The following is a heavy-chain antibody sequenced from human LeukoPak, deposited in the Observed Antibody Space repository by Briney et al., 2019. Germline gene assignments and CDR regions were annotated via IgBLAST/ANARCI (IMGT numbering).Heavy chain of an antibody. CDR3: ARGRELLRYWGTVLDHFDY. J-gene: IGHJ4*02. D-gene: IGHD1-26*01. Sequence: SETLSLTCTVSGYSISSGYYWSWIRQPPGKGLEWIGEINHSGSTNYNPSLKSRVTISVDTSKNQFSLKLSSVTAADTAVYYCARGRELLRYWGTVLDHFDYWGQGTLVTVSS. V-gene: IGHV4-38-2*02. CDR1: GYSISSGYY. CDR2: INHSGST.